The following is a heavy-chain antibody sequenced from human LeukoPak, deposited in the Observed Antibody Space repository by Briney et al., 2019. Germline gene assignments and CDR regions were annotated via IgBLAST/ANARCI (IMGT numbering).Heavy chain of an antibody. D-gene: IGHD3-22*01. Sequence: ASVKVSCKTSGYTFTAYYIHWVRQAPGQGLECMGRINPNTGDTKYSQKYQGRVTMTSGTSITTVYMELSRLRSDDTAVYYCASHSSGYSNAFDVWGQGTVVTVSS. V-gene: IGHV1-2*06. CDR2: INPNTGDT. CDR3: ASHSSGYSNAFDV. CDR1: GYTFTAYY. J-gene: IGHJ3*01.